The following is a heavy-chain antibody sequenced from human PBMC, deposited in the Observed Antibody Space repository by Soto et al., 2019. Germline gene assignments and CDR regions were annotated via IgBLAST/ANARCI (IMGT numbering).Heavy chain of an antibody. CDR3: VRLVKGGNSYGYIDN. CDR2: IYYSGTT. J-gene: IGHJ4*02. V-gene: IGHV4-39*02. Sequence: QLQLQESGPGLVKPSETLSLTCTVSGDSITSSSYHWGWIRQPPGKGLEWIGSIYYSGTTFYNPSVKSRVTVSVATSKNHSSLKLSSVTTADTVIYYCVRLVKGGNSYGYIDNWGQGTLVTVSS. D-gene: IGHD5-18*01. CDR1: GDSITSSSYH.